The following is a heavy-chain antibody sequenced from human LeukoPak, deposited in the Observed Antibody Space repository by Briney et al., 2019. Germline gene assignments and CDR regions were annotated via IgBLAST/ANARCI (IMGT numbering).Heavy chain of an antibody. CDR3: TRLQIAVAGPNWFDP. V-gene: IGHV3-74*01. CDR1: GFSFSGHW. CDR2: ISPTGSTT. J-gene: IGHJ5*02. D-gene: IGHD6-19*01. Sequence: GGSLRLSCTASGFSFSGHWMHWARQLPGKGLVWVSRISPTGSTTSYADSVKGRFTVSRDNAKNSLYLQMNGLRVEDTAVYYCTRLQIAVAGPNWFDPWGQGTLVTVSS.